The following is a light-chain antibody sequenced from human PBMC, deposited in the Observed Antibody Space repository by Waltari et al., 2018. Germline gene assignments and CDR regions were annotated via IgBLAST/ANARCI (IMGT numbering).Light chain of an antibody. CDR1: QRVSSTY. J-gene: IGKJ1*01. V-gene: IGKV3-20*01. CDR3: QHYGASSWT. CDR2: GAS. Sequence: EVVLTQSPGTLSLSPGERAIPSCRASQRVSSTYLAWYHQKPGQAPKLLIYGASTRATGIPDRFSGSGSGTDFTLTISRLEPEDFAVYYCQHYGASSWTFGQGTKVEIK.